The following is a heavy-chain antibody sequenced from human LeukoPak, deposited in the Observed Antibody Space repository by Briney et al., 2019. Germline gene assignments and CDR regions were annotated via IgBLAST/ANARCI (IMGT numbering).Heavy chain of an antibody. V-gene: IGHV4-59*01. J-gene: IGHJ4*02. Sequence: SETLYLTCTVSGGSISSYYWSWIRQPPGKGLEWIGYIYYSGSTNYNPSLKSRVTISVDTSKKQFSLKLSSVTAADTAVYYCARARGDSIAAAAPNLDYWGQGTLVTVSS. CDR2: IYYSGST. CDR3: ARARGDSIAAAAPNLDY. CDR1: GGSISSYY. D-gene: IGHD6-13*01.